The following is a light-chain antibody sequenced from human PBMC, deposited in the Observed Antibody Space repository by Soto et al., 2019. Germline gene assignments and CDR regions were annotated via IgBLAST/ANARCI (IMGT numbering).Light chain of an antibody. CDR2: DVS. CDR3: SSYTSSSTLLYV. CDR1: SSHVGGYNY. J-gene: IGLJ1*01. V-gene: IGLV2-14*01. Sequence: QSALTQPASVSGSPGQSITISCTGTSSHVGGYNYVSWYQQHPCKAPKLMIYDVSNRPSGVSNRFSGSKSGNTASLTISGLQAEDEADYYCSSYTSSSTLLYVFGTGTKVTVL.